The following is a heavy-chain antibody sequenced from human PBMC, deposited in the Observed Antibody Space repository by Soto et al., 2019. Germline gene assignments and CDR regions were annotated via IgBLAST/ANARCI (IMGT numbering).Heavy chain of an antibody. D-gene: IGHD1-1*01. CDR2: IIPIFGTA. Sequence: SVKVSCKTSGGTFSSYAISWVRQAPGQGLEWMGGIIPIFGTANYAQKFQGRVTITADESTSTAYMELSSLRAEDTAVYYCARDLASAPGTFDYWGQGTLVTVSS. CDR3: ARDLASAPGTFDY. J-gene: IGHJ4*02. V-gene: IGHV1-69*13. CDR1: GGTFSSYA.